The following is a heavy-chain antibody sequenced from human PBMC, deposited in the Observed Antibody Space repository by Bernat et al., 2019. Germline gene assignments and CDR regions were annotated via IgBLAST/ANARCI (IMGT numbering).Heavy chain of an antibody. CDR2: LSYDGTNR. Sequence: QVRLVESGGGVVQPGRSLRLSCAASGFPFSNYGIHWVRQAPGKGLEWVAFLSYDGTNRYDADSVKGRITISRDNSKNTVYLQMNSLRVEDTAIYYCARESFSYGSGLDDAFDFWGQGTIVIVSS. V-gene: IGHV3-30*03. J-gene: IGHJ3*01. D-gene: IGHD5-18*01. CDR3: ARESFSYGSGLDDAFDF. CDR1: GFPFSNYG.